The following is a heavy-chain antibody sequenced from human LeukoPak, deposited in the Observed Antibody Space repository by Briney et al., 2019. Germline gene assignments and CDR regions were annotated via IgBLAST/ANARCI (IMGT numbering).Heavy chain of an antibody. CDR3: AKGTYYYDSSGYPNYYYYGMDV. Sequence: GGSLRLSCAASGFTFSGYAMSWVRQAPGKGLEWVSTISGSGGSTYYADSVKGRFTISRDNSKNTLYLQMNSLRAEDTAVYYCAKGTYYYDSSGYPNYYYYGMDVWGQGTTVTVSS. J-gene: IGHJ6*02. D-gene: IGHD3-22*01. CDR1: GFTFSGYA. CDR2: ISGSGGST. V-gene: IGHV3-23*01.